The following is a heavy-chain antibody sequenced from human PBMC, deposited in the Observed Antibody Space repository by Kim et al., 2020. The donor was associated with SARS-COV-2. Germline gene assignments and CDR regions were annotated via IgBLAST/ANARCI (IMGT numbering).Heavy chain of an antibody. V-gene: IGHV3-21*06. Sequence: VKGRFTVSRDNTRNALYLQMNALRAEDTAMYYCARVNCGSPWCQGNDPYDIWGQGTMVTVSS. CDR3: ARVNCGSPWCQGNDPYDI. J-gene: IGHJ3*02. D-gene: IGHD2-21*01.